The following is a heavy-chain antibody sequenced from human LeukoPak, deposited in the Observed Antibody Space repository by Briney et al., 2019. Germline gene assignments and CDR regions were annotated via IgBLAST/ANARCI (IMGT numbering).Heavy chain of an antibody. J-gene: IGHJ4*02. D-gene: IGHD4-23*01. CDR2: ISGSGGST. CDR1: GFTFSIYA. CDR3: AKLLRWYLTYFDY. V-gene: IGHV3-23*01. Sequence: GGSLRLSCAATGFTFSIYAMSWVRQAPGKGLEWVSAISGSGGSTYYADSVKGRLTISRDNSKNTLYLQMNSLRAEDTAVDYCAKLLRWYLTYFDYWGQGTLVTVSS.